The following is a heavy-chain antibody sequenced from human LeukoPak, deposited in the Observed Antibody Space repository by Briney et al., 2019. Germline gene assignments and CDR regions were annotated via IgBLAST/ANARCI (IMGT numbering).Heavy chain of an antibody. CDR2: ISGSGGST. Sequence: GGSLRLSCAASGFTFSSYAMSWVRQAPGKGLEWVSAISGSGGSTYYADSVKGRFTISRDNSKNTLYLQMNSLRADDTAIYYCAKDATPLTTVVTGGDYWGQGTLVTVSS. CDR1: GFTFSSYA. D-gene: IGHD4-23*01. CDR3: AKDATPLTTVVTGGDY. V-gene: IGHV3-23*01. J-gene: IGHJ4*02.